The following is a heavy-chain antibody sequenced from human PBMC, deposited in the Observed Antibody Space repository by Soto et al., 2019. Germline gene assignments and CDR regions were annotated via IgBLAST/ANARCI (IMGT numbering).Heavy chain of an antibody. CDR1: GYTFTSYD. V-gene: IGHV1-8*01. Sequence: QVQLVQSGAEVKKPGASVKVSCKASGYTFTSYDINWVRQATGQGLEWMGWMNPNSGNTGYAQKFQGRVTMARNTSISTDYMELSSLRSEDTAVYYCARFGSSPYYYGMEVWGQGTTVTVSS. J-gene: IGHJ6*02. D-gene: IGHD6-6*01. CDR3: ARFGSSPYYYGMEV. CDR2: MNPNSGNT.